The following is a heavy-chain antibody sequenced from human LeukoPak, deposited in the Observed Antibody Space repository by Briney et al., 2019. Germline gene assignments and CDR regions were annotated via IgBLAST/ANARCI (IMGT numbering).Heavy chain of an antibody. CDR3: ARWVTPGWGNFDY. CDR1: GFTFSSYA. Sequence: GGSLRLSCAASGFTFSSYAMHWVRQAPGKGLEWVAVISYDGSNKYYADSVKGRFTISRDNSKNTLYLQMNSLRAEDTAVYYCARWVTPGWGNFDYWGQGTLVTVSS. V-gene: IGHV3-30*04. CDR2: ISYDGSNK. D-gene: IGHD2-21*02. J-gene: IGHJ4*02.